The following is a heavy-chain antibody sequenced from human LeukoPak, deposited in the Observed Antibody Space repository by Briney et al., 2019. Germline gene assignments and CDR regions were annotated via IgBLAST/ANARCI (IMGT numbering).Heavy chain of an antibody. D-gene: IGHD4-23*01. Sequence: ASVRVSCKASGYMFTNYAMNWVRQAPGQGLEWMGRINTNAGNPTYAQGFTGRFVFSLDTSVSTAYLQISSLKAEDTAVYYCARRHRDYGGNWFDPWGQGTLVTVSS. CDR2: INTNAGNP. CDR1: GYMFTNYA. J-gene: IGHJ5*02. V-gene: IGHV7-4-1*02. CDR3: ARRHRDYGGNWFDP.